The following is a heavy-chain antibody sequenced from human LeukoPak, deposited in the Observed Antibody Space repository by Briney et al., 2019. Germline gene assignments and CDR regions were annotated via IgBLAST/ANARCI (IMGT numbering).Heavy chain of an antibody. CDR1: GFTFDDYA. Sequence: GGSLRLSCAASGFTFDDYAMHWVRQAPGKGLEWVSLISGDGGRIYYADPVKGRFTISRDNIKNSLYLQMNSLRTEDTALYYCAKDHERRGYYFDYWGQGALVTVSS. D-gene: IGHD3-16*01. V-gene: IGHV3-43*02. J-gene: IGHJ4*02. CDR2: ISGDGGRI. CDR3: AKDHERRGYYFDY.